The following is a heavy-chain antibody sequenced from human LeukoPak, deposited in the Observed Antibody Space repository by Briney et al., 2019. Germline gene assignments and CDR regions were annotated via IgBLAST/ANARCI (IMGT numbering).Heavy chain of an antibody. D-gene: IGHD1-26*01. CDR3: ARGRYSGSLFPENYFDY. CDR2: IYYSGST. V-gene: IGHV4-39*07. J-gene: IGHJ4*02. Sequence: PSETLSLTCTVSGGSISSSSYYWGWIRQPPGKGLEWIGSIYYSGSTYYNPSLKSRVTISVDTSKNQFSLKLSSVTAADTAVYYCARGRYSGSLFPENYFDYWGQGTLVTVSS. CDR1: GGSISSSSYY.